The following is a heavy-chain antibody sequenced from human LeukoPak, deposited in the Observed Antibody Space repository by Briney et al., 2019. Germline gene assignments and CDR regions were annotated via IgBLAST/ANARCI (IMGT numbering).Heavy chain of an antibody. CDR1: GGSVSSGGYS. V-gene: IGHV4-30-2*01. J-gene: IGHJ3*02. CDR2: IYHSGST. Sequence: SETLPLTCAVSGGSVSSGGYSWSWIRQPPGKGLEWIGYIYHSGSTYYNPSLKSRVTISVDRSKNQFSLKLSSVTAAGTAVYYCARIADDAFDIRGQGTMVTVSS. D-gene: IGHD6-13*01. CDR3: ARIADDAFDI.